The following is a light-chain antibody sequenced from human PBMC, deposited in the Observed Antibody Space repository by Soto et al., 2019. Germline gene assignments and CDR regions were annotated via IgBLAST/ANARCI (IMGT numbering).Light chain of an antibody. CDR2: GVS. CDR1: NSDVGGYNY. CDR3: AAWDDSLNGRV. J-gene: IGLJ3*02. V-gene: IGLV2-11*01. Sequence: QSALTQPRSVSGSPGQSVTISCTGTNSDVGGYNYVSWYQQYPGKAPKLMISGVSERPSGVPDRFSGSKSGTSASLAISGLQSEDEADYYCAAWDDSLNGRVFGGGTKLTVL.